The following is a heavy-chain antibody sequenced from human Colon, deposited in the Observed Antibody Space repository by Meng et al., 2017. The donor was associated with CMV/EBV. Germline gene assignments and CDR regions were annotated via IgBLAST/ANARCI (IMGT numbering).Heavy chain of an antibody. J-gene: IGHJ5*02. CDR1: GFHFTDHY. CDR2: IRNKANSYTT. V-gene: IGHV3-72*01. D-gene: IGHD2-21*01. CDR3: ARVWRGRWFAP. Sequence: CAASGFHFTDHYRDWVRLAPGKGLELVGRIRNKANSYTTEYAASVKGRFTISRDDSKNSVYLQMNSLKTEDTAVYYCARVWRGRWFAPWGQGTLVTVSS.